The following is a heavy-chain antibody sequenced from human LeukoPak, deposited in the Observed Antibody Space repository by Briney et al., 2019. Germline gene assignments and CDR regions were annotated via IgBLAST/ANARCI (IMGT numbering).Heavy chain of an antibody. V-gene: IGHV3-66*01. CDR1: GFTVSSNY. J-gene: IGHJ4*02. D-gene: IGHD3-10*01. Sequence: GGSLRLSCAASGFTVSSNYMSWVRQAPGKGLEWVSVIYSGGSTYYADSVKGRFTISRDNPKNMLYLQMNSLRVEDTAVYYCARDAEGSGFDYWGQGTLVTVSS. CDR2: IYSGGST. CDR3: ARDAEGSGFDY.